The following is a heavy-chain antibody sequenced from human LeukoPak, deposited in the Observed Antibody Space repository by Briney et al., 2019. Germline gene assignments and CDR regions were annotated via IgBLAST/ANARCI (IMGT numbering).Heavy chain of an antibody. CDR1: GGSISSGGYY. CDR3: ARDCRLAATYYFDY. D-gene: IGHD6-13*01. J-gene: IGHJ4*02. V-gene: IGHV4-31*03. Sequence: SETLSLTCTVSGGSISSGGYYWNWIRQHPGKGLEWIGYIYYSGSTYYNPSLKSRVTISVDTSRNQFSLKLSSVTAADTAVYYCARDCRLAATYYFDYWGQGTLVTVSS. CDR2: IYYSGST.